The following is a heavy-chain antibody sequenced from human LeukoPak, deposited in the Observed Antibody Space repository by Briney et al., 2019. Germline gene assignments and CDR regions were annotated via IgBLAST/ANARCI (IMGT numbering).Heavy chain of an antibody. CDR3: ARGSWQLAEEVY. D-gene: IGHD6-6*01. J-gene: IGHJ4*02. CDR1: GFTFSSYS. CDR2: IYYSGST. V-gene: IGHV4-59*12. Sequence: GSLRLSCAASGFTFSSYSMNWVRQAPGKGLECIGNIYYSGSTYYNPSLKSRVTISVDTSKNQFSLKLSSVAAADTAVYYCARGSWQLAEEVYWGQGTLVTVSS.